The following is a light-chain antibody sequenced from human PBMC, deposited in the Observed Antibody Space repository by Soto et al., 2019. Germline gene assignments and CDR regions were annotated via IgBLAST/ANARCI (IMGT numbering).Light chain of an antibody. CDR1: KLGDKY. Sequence: SYELTQPPSVSVSPGQTASITCSGDKLGDKYACWYQQKPGQSPVLVIYQDGKRPSGIPERFSGSNSGNTATLTISGTQAMDEADYYGQAWDSSNVVFGGGTKLTVL. CDR3: QAWDSSNVV. CDR2: QDG. J-gene: IGLJ2*01. V-gene: IGLV3-1*01.